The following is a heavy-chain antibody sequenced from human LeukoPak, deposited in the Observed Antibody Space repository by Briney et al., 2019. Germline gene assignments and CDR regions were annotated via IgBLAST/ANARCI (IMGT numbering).Heavy chain of an antibody. CDR3: APPYYYGSGD. J-gene: IGHJ4*02. D-gene: IGHD3-10*01. V-gene: IGHV3-30-3*01. CDR1: GFTFSSYA. CDR2: ILYDGSNK. Sequence: GGSLRLSCAASGFTFSSYAMHWVRQAPGKGLEWVAVILYDGSNKYYADSVKGRFTISRDNSKNTLYLQMNSLRAEDTAVYYCAPPYYYGSGDWGQGTLVTVSS.